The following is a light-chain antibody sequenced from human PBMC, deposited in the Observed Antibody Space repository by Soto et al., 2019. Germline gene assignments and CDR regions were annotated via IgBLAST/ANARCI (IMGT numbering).Light chain of an antibody. CDR1: QSISSN. Sequence: EIVLTQSPATLSVSPGESATLSCRASQSISSNLAWYQQKPGQAPRLLIYDASNRATGIPARFSGSGSGTDFTLTISSLQPEDFAVYYCHQRSNWPPTFGGGTKVDIK. CDR3: HQRSNWPPT. CDR2: DAS. J-gene: IGKJ4*01. V-gene: IGKV3-11*01.